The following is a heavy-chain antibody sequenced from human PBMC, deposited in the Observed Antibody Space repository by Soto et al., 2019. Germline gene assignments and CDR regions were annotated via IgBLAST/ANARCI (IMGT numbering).Heavy chain of an antibody. Sequence: SETLSLTCTVSGGSISSYYWSWIRQPPGKGLEWIGYIYYSGSTNYNPSLKSRVTISVDTSKNQFSLKLSSVTAADTAVYYCARDRGTTVTTFFDYWGQGTLVTVS. J-gene: IGHJ4*02. CDR2: IYYSGST. CDR3: ARDRGTTVTTFFDY. D-gene: IGHD4-17*01. CDR1: GGSISSYY. V-gene: IGHV4-59*12.